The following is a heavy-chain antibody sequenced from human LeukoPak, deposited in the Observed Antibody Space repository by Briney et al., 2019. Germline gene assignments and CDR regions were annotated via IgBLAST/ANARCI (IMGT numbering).Heavy chain of an antibody. D-gene: IGHD3-16*01. Sequence: ASVKVSCKASGYTFTGYYMHWVRQAPGQGLEWMGWINPNSGGTNYAQKFQGWVTMTRDTSISTAYMELSSLTSEDTAVYYCARGSRLGAKPGPEVYWGQGTLVTVSS. CDR1: GYTFTGYY. J-gene: IGHJ4*02. V-gene: IGHV1-2*04. CDR2: INPNSGGT. CDR3: ARGSRLGAKPGPEVY.